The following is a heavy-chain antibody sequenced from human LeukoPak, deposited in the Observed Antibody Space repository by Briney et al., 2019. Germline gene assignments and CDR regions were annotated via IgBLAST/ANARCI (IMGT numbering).Heavy chain of an antibody. V-gene: IGHV3-15*01. D-gene: IGHD6-13*01. J-gene: IGHJ6*02. CDR1: GFTFSNAW. CDR2: IKSKTDGGTT. CDR3: TAGSPYSSSRYVGMDV. Sequence: PGGSLRLSCAASGFTFSNAWMSWVRQAPGKGLEWVGHIKSKTDGGTTDYAAPVKGGFTISRDDSKNTLYLQMNSLKTEDTAVYYCTAGSPYSSSRYVGMDVWGQGTTVTVSS.